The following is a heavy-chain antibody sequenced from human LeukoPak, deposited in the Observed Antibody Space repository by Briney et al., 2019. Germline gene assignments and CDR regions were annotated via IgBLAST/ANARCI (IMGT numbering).Heavy chain of an antibody. D-gene: IGHD4-23*01. J-gene: IGHJ4*02. CDR2: IKTKPEGGTT. CDR1: GFTFSKAW. CDR3: TSSGSRWDYFDY. Sequence: KPGGALRLSCAASGFTFSKAWMIWVRQAPGKGLEWVARIKTKPEGGTTDYAAPVKGRFTISRDDSKTTLFLQMTSLKTEDTAVYYCTSSGSRWDYFDYWGQATLATVSS. V-gene: IGHV3-15*05.